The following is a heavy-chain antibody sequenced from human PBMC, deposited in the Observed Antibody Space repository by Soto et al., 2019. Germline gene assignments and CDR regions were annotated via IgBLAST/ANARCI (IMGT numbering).Heavy chain of an antibody. Sequence: QAAGSLRLSCAASGLTFNRYWMHWVRHAPGKGLVWVSHINTDGSNTNYADSVKGRFTISRDNAKSTLFLQMNSLRDEDTAVYYCAREFCSGGNCYTYCFDPWGQGIPVTVSS. CDR1: GLTFNRYW. V-gene: IGHV3-74*01. J-gene: IGHJ5*02. CDR3: AREFCSGGNCYTYCFDP. CDR2: INTDGSNT. D-gene: IGHD2-15*01.